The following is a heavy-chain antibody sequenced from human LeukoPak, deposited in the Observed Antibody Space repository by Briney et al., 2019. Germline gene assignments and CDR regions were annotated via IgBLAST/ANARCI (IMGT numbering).Heavy chain of an antibody. V-gene: IGHV1-18*01. J-gene: IGHJ5*02. CDR1: GYTFTSYG. D-gene: IGHD6-13*01. CDR2: ISAYNGNT. CDR3: ARDFSRSWYSHAENGFDR. Sequence: ASVKVSCKASGYTFTSYGISWVRQAPGQGLEWMGWISAYNGNTNYAKKLQGRVTMTTETSTSTAYMELRSLRSDDRAVYYCARDFSRSWYSHAENGFDRWGQGTLVTVSS.